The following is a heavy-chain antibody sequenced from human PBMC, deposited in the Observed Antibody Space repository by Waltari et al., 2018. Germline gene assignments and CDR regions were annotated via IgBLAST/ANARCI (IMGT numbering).Heavy chain of an antibody. D-gene: IGHD2-8*01. Sequence: QVQLQQWGAGLLKPSETLSLTCAVYGGSFSGYYWSWIRQPPGKGLEWIGEINHSGSTNYNPSLKSRVTISVDTSKNHFSLKLTSVTAADTAVYYCARGLIHVLYYFDYWGQGTLVTVSS. CDR3: ARGLIHVLYYFDY. V-gene: IGHV4-34*01. J-gene: IGHJ4*02. CDR2: INHSGST. CDR1: GGSFSGYY.